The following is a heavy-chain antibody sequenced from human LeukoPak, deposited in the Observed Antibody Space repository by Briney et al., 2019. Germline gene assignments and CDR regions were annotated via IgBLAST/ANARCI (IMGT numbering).Heavy chain of an antibody. CDR2: IYYSGST. D-gene: IGHD2-15*01. J-gene: IGHJ5*02. CDR3: ARGGYCSGGSCWWFDP. Sequence: PSETLSLTCTVSGGSISSHYWSWIRQPPGKGLEWIGYIYYSGSTNYNPSLKSRVTISVDTSKNQFSLKLSSVTAADTAVYYCARGGYCSGGSCWWFDPWGQGTLVTVSS. CDR1: GGSISSHY. V-gene: IGHV4-59*11.